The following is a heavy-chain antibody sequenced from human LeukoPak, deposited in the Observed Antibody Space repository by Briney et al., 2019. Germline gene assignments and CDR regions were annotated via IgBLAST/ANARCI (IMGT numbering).Heavy chain of an antibody. CDR2: ISSSATAI. CDR3: ARGSHYSNYPPNGFDY. CDR1: GFTFNDYY. Sequence: GGSLRLSCAASGFTFNDYYMSWIRQAPGKGLEWVSYISSSATAIYYADSAKGRFTISRDNAKNSLYLQMNSLKAEDTAVYYCARGSHYSNYPPNGFDYWGQGTLVTVSS. D-gene: IGHD4-11*01. V-gene: IGHV3-11*04. J-gene: IGHJ4*02.